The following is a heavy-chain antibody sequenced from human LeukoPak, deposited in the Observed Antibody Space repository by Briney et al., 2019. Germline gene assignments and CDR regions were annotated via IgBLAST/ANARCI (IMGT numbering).Heavy chain of an antibody. CDR2: ISASGSST. J-gene: IGHJ5*02. V-gene: IGHV3-23*01. Sequence: GGSLRLSCAASGFTFRSYAMSWVRQAPGQGLEWVSSISASGSSTYYAESVKGRFTIYRDNSKNTVSLQMNSLRAEDTAINYCATNYGDYVNWFDPWGQGTLVTVSS. CDR1: GFTFRSYA. CDR3: ATNYGDYVNWFDP. D-gene: IGHD4-17*01.